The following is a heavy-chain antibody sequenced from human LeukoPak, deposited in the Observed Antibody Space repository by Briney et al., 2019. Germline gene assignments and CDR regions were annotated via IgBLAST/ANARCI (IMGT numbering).Heavy chain of an antibody. D-gene: IGHD5-18*01. J-gene: IGHJ4*02. CDR2: IKEDGSEK. CDR1: GFTFSSYW. V-gene: IGHV3-7*04. CDR3: ARGPPSGYSYGWGYYFDY. Sequence: GGSLRLSSAASGFTFSSYWMSWVRQAPGKGLGWVANIKEDGSEKYYVDSVKGRFTISRDNAKNSLFLQMNSLRAEDTAVYYCARGPPSGYSYGWGYYFDYWGQGTLVTVSS.